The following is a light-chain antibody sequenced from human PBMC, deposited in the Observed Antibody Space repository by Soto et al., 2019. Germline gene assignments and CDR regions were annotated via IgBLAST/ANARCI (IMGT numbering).Light chain of an antibody. CDR2: KAS. J-gene: IGKJ4*01. V-gene: IGKV1-5*03. CDR1: QSISSW. Sequence: DIQMTQSPSTLSASVGDRVTITCRASQSISSWLAWYQQKPGKAPKLLIYKASGLESGVPSRFSGSGSATEFTLTISSLQPDDFATYYCQQFNSFPLTFGGGNKVEIK. CDR3: QQFNSFPLT.